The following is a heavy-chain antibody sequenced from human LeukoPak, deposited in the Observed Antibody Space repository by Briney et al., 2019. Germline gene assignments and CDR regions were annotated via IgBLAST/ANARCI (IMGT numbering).Heavy chain of an antibody. CDR2: IIPIFGTA. Sequence: GASVKVSCKASGGTFSSYAISWVRQAPGQGLEWMGGIIPIFGTANYAQKFQGRVTITADESTGTAYMELSSLRSEDTAVYYCARDRTPYSYGPPEDYWGQGTLVTVSS. V-gene: IGHV1-69*13. D-gene: IGHD5-18*01. J-gene: IGHJ4*02. CDR3: ARDRTPYSYGPPEDY. CDR1: GGTFSSYA.